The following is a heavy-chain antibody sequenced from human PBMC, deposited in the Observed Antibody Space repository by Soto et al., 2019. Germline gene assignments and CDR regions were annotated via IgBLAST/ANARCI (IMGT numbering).Heavy chain of an antibody. D-gene: IGHD2-15*01. CDR1: GYTFTSYG. V-gene: IGHV1-18*01. J-gene: IGHJ5*02. Sequence: ASVKVSCKASGYTFTSYGISWVRQAPGQGLEWMGWISAYNGNTNYAQKLQGRVTMTTDTSTSTAYMELRSLRSDDTAVYYCARPSGYCSGGSCSSTAWFDPWGQGTLVTVS. CDR2: ISAYNGNT. CDR3: ARPSGYCSGGSCSSTAWFDP.